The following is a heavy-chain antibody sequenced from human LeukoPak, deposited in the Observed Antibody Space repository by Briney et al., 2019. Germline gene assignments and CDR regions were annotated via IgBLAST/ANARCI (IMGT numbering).Heavy chain of an antibody. CDR2: ISSSGGTI. D-gene: IGHD2-15*01. CDR3: ARDRYFGDIVVVVGY. V-gene: IGHV3-11*04. Sequence: GGSLRLSCTASGFTFGDYYMSWIRQAPGKGLEWVSYISSSGGTIYYADSVKGRFTISRDNAKNSLYLQMNSLRAEDTAVYYCARDRYFGDIVVVVGYWGQGTLVTVSS. CDR1: GFTFGDYY. J-gene: IGHJ4*02.